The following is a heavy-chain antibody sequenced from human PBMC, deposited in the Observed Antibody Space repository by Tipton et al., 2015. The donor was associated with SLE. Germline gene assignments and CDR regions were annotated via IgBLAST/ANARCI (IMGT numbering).Heavy chain of an antibody. CDR3: AKFLGVVMDDAFDI. V-gene: IGHV3-30*02. Sequence: SLRLSCVASGFSFSRFDMHWVRQAPGKGLEWLAFIRYDGSVQYYADSVKGRFTISRDNSKNTLYLQMNSLGAADTSVYYCAKFLGVVMDDAFDIWGQGTMVTVSS. D-gene: IGHD3-3*01. J-gene: IGHJ3*02. CDR2: IRYDGSVQ. CDR1: GFSFSRFD.